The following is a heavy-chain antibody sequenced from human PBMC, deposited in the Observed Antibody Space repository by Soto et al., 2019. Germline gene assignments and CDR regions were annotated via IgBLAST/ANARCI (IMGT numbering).Heavy chain of an antibody. J-gene: IGHJ4*02. V-gene: IGHV3-30*18. D-gene: IGHD6-13*01. CDR3: AKDRWVRGIAAAGTDY. CDR1: GFTFSSYC. CDR2: ISYDGSNK. Sequence: QVQLVESGGGVVQPGRSLRLSCAASGFTFSSYCMHWVRQAPGKGLEWVAVISYDGSNKYYADSVKGRFTISRDNSKNTLYLQMNSLRAEDTAVYYCAKDRWVRGIAAAGTDYWGQGTLVTVSS.